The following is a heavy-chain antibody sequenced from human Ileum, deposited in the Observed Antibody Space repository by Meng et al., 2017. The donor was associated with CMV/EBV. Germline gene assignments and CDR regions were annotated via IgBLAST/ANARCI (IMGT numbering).Heavy chain of an antibody. J-gene: IGHJ4*02. Sequence: TVSGASISSGGYYWSWIRPHPGKGLEWIGYIYYSGNGKTYYNPSLQSRLTISVDTSKNQFSLKLTSVTAADTAIYYCARATLAKPFDYWGQGTLVTVSS. CDR2: IYYSGNGKT. D-gene: IGHD1-1*01. CDR3: ARATLAKPFDY. CDR1: GASISSGGYY. V-gene: IGHV4-31*02.